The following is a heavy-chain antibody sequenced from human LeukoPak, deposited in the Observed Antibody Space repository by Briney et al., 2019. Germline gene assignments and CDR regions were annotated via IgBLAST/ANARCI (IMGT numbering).Heavy chain of an antibody. CDR1: GGSISSSSYY. Sequence: KSSETLSLTCAVSGGSISSSSYYWGWIRQPPGKGLEWIGSIYYSGSTYYNPSLKSRVTISVDKSKNQFSLKLSSVTAADTAVYYCARGSEWEPHFDYWGQGTLVTVSS. V-gene: IGHV4-39*07. J-gene: IGHJ4*02. D-gene: IGHD1-26*01. CDR3: ARGSEWEPHFDY. CDR2: IYYSGST.